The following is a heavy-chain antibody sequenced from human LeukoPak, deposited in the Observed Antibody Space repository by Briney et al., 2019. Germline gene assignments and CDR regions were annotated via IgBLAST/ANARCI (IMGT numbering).Heavy chain of an antibody. Sequence: TASETLSLTCTVSGGSISSYYWSWIRQPPGKGLEWIGYIYYSGSTNYSPSLKSRVTISVDTSKNQFSLKLSSVTAADTAVYYCARVRRELLWFGEFLFDYWGQGTLVTVSS. D-gene: IGHD3-10*01. CDR2: IYYSGST. V-gene: IGHV4-59*01. CDR3: ARVRRELLWFGEFLFDY. J-gene: IGHJ4*02. CDR1: GGSISSYY.